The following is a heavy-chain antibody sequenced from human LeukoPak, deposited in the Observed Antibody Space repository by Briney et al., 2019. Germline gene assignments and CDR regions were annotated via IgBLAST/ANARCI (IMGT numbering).Heavy chain of an antibody. J-gene: IGHJ6*03. V-gene: IGHV1-2*06. D-gene: IGHD3-16*01. Sequence: GASVKVSCKASGYTFTGYYMHWVRQAPGQGLEWMGRINPNSGGTNYVQKFQGRVTMTRDTSISTAYMELSRLRSDDTAVYYCARGYGSGYYYYYMDVWGKGTTVTVSS. CDR3: ARGYGSGYYYYYMDV. CDR2: INPNSGGT. CDR1: GYTFTGYY.